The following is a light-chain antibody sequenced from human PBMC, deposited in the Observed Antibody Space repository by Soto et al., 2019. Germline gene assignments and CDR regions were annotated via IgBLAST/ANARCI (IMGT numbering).Light chain of an antibody. CDR2: GAS. J-gene: IGKJ2*01. V-gene: IGKV3-20*01. CDR1: QTITNNY. Sequence: EIVLTQSPGTLSLSPGERATLSCRASQTITNNYLAWYQQKPDQAPRLLFYGASSRATGIPDRFSGSGSGTDSTLTISRLESEDFAVYYCQQYAGSPRTFGQGT. CDR3: QQYAGSPRT.